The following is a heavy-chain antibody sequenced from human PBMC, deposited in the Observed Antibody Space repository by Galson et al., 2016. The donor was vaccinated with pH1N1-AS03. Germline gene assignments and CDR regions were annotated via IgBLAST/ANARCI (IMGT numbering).Heavy chain of an antibody. V-gene: IGHV3-33*01. Sequence: SLRLSCAASGFIFSSYCMYWVRQAPGKGLEWVAVIWFDGNDKYYADSVKGRFTISRDNSKNTLYLQMNSLRAEDTAVYFCARDLRAVADPYWGQGTLVTVSS. CDR1: GFIFSSYC. CDR2: IWFDGNDK. D-gene: IGHD4-23*01. CDR3: ARDLRAVADPY. J-gene: IGHJ4*02.